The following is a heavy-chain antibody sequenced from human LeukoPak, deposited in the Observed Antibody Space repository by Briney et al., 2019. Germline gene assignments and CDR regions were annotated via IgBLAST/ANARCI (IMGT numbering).Heavy chain of an antibody. Sequence: GGSLRLSCAASGFTFSSYEMNWVRQAPGKGLEWVGRIKGRTEGGTIDYAAPVKGRFTISRDDSKNTLYLQMNSLKTEDAAVYYCTTRYLDWFWNNWFDPWGQGTLVTVSS. V-gene: IGHV3-15*01. CDR1: GFTFSSYE. J-gene: IGHJ5*02. CDR2: IKGRTEGGTI. CDR3: TTRYLDWFWNNWFDP. D-gene: IGHD3-9*01.